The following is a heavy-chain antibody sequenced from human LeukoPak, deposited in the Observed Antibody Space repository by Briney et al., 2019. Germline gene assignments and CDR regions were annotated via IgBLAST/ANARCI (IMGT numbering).Heavy chain of an antibody. D-gene: IGHD2-2*01. V-gene: IGHV4-4*09. CDR2: IYTSGST. CDR1: GGSISSYY. J-gene: IGHJ6*03. Sequence: PETLSLTCTVSGGSISSYYWSWIRQPPGKGLEWIGYIYTSGSTNYNPSLKSRVTISVDTSKNQFSLKLSSVTAADTAVYYCARRVGSTSPYYYYYMDVWGKGTTVTVSS. CDR3: ARRVGSTSPYYYYYMDV.